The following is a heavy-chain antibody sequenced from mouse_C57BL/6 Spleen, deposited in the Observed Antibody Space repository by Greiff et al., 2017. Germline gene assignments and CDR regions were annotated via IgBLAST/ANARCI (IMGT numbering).Heavy chain of an antibody. CDR2: INPNYGTT. D-gene: IGHD2-3*01. Sequence: EVQLQQSGPELVKPGASVSISCKASGYSFTDYNMNWVKQSNGKSLEWIGVINPNYGTTSYNQKFKGKATVTVDHSSSAAYMQLNSLTSEDTAVYDSARGGDGYYWYFDVWGTGTTVTVSS. J-gene: IGHJ1*03. CDR3: ARGGDGYYWYFDV. CDR1: GYSFTDYN. V-gene: IGHV1-39*01.